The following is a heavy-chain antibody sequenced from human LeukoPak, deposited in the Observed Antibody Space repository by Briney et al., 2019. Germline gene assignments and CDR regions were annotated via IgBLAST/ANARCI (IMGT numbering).Heavy chain of an antibody. D-gene: IGHD3-3*01. V-gene: IGHV3-15*01. CDR1: GFSFSTAW. CDR3: TTDFSHFDFSSGFYSY. Sequence: GGSLRLSCAASGFSFSTAWMVWVRQTPGQGLEWVGRIKANIDGGTTDFAALVKGIFTISRDDVRKMVYLQMNSLKTDDTGVYYCTTDFSHFDFSSGFYSYWGQGTLVAVSS. CDR2: IKANIDGGTT. J-gene: IGHJ4*02.